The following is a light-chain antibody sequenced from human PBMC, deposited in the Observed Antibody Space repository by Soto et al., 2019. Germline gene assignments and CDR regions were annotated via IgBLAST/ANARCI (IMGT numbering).Light chain of an antibody. CDR1: SASVSTNSY. CDR2: STN. CDR3: VVYLGSGSWV. V-gene: IGLV8-61*01. J-gene: IGLJ3*02. Sequence: QAVVTQEPSFSVSPGGTVTLTCGLTSASVSTNSYPSWYQQTPGQAPRTLIHSTNIRSSGFPDRFSGSILGNKAALTITGAQAEDECDYYCVVYLGSGSWVFGGGTQLTVL.